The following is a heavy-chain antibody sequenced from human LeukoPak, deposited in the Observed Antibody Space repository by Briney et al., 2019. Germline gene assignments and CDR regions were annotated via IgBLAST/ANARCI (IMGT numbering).Heavy chain of an antibody. J-gene: IGHJ4*02. CDR2: INHSGST. CDR1: GGSFSGYY. D-gene: IGHD3-10*01. V-gene: IGHV4-34*01. Sequence: SETLSLTCAVYGGSFSGYYWSWIRQPPGKGLEWIGEINHSGSTNYNPSLKSRVTISVDTSKNQFSLKLSSVTAADTAVYYCARLGGSGSYYHFDYWGQGTLVTVSS. CDR3: ARLGGSGSYYHFDY.